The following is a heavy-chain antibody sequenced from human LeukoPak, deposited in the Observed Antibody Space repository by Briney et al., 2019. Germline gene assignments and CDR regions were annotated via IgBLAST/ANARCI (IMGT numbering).Heavy chain of an antibody. D-gene: IGHD2-8*01. V-gene: IGHV5-51*01. J-gene: IGHJ4*02. CDR1: GYTFTNYW. CDR3: ARGRQLYYVDY. Sequence: PGESLKISCQGSGYTFTNYWIDWVRQMPGKGLEWVGIIYAGDSDTRYSPSFQGQVTISVDRSTSTAYLQWSSLKASDTAVYFCARGRQLYYVDYWGQGTLVTVSS. CDR2: IYAGDSDT.